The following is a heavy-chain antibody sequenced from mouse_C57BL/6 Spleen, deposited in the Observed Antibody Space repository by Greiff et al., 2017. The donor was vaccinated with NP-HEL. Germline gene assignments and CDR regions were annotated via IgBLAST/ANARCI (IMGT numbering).Heavy chain of an antibody. Sequence: EVQLVESGGGLVKPGGSLKLSCAASGFTFSSYAMSWVRQTPEKRLEWVATISDGGSYTYYPDNVKGRFTISRDNAKNNLYLQMSHLKSEDTAMYFCARDVESGSTHAYFDVWGTGTTVTVSS. CDR3: ARDVESGSTHAYFDV. CDR2: ISDGGSYT. CDR1: GFTFSSYA. V-gene: IGHV5-4*01. J-gene: IGHJ1*03. D-gene: IGHD1-1*01.